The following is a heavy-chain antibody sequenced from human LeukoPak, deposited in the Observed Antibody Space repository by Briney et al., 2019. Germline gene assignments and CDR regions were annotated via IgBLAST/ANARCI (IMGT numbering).Heavy chain of an antibody. V-gene: IGHV3-66*02. CDR3: ARDRTGGFDY. CDR1: GFTVSSNY. CDR2: IYSGGST. D-gene: IGHD3-16*01. Sequence: PGGSLRLSCAAPGFTVSSNYMSWVRQAPGKGLEWVSVIYSGGSTYYADSVKGRFTISRDNSKNTLYLQMNSLRAEDTAVYYCARDRTGGFDYWGQGTLVTVSS. J-gene: IGHJ4*02.